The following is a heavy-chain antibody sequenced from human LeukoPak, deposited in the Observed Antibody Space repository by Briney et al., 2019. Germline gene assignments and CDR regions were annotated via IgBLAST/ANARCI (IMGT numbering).Heavy chain of an antibody. CDR3: AREDGGDYAYTLDY. CDR1: GGSISSSNYY. CDR2: IFYSGST. D-gene: IGHD4-17*01. Sequence: PSETLSLTCTVSGGSISSSNYYWGWIRQPPGKGLEWIGSIFYSGSTYYNPSLKSRVTISVDTSKNQFSLKLSSVTAADTAVYYCAREDGGDYAYTLDYWGQGTLVTVSS. J-gene: IGHJ4*02. V-gene: IGHV4-39*02.